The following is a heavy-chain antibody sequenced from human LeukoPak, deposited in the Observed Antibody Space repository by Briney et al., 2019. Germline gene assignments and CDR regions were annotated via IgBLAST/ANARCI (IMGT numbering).Heavy chain of an antibody. J-gene: IGHJ3*02. CDR2: INPNSGGT. D-gene: IGHD3-10*01. Sequence: GASVKVSCKASGYTFTGYYMHWVRQAPGQGLEWMGWINPNSGGTNYAQKFQGWVTMTRDTSISTAYMELSRLRSDDTAVYYCAREAYGSGSRSAFDIWGQGTMVTVSS. CDR1: GYTFTGYY. V-gene: IGHV1-2*04. CDR3: AREAYGSGSRSAFDI.